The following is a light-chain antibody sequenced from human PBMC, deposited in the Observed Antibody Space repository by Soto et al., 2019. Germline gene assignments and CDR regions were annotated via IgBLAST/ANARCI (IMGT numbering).Light chain of an antibody. CDR2: GAT. V-gene: IGKV3D-15*01. Sequence: EVVMTQSPATLSVSPGERATLFCWASQTINDNVAWYQQRPCQPPRLLRFGATNRATDIPARFSGGQSGAKFTLTISSLQSEDSVVSYCQQYHQWPPVTFGGGTKVEI. CDR3: QQYHQWPPVT. J-gene: IGKJ4*01. CDR1: QTINDN.